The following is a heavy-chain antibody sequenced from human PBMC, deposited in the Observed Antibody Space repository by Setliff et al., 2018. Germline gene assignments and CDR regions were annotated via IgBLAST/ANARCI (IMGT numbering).Heavy chain of an antibody. CDR2: INA. D-gene: IGHD3-10*01. J-gene: IGHJ6*03. Sequence: ASVKVSCKSSGYTFTSYGINWVRQAPGQGLEWMGWINAYAQKFQGRVTMTIDTLTSTAYRELRRLRSDETAVYYCARSPPNRGVGQGHYMDVWGKGTPVTVSS. CDR1: GYTFTSYG. CDR3: ARSPPNRGVGQGHYMDV. V-gene: IGHV1-18*01.